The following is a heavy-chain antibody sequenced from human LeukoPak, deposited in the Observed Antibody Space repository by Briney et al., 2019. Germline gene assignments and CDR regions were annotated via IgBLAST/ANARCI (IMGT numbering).Heavy chain of an antibody. Sequence: GGSLRLSCAASGFTFSSYAMSWVRQAPGKGLECVSSIDGSIGSTYYADSVKGRFTISRDNSKNTLFFQMSSLRVEDTAVYYCVKDLYYDNSGYYSGAFDYWGQGTLVTVSS. V-gene: IGHV3-23*01. J-gene: IGHJ4*02. CDR3: VKDLYYDNSGYYSGAFDY. CDR1: GFTFSSYA. CDR2: IDGSIGST. D-gene: IGHD3-22*01.